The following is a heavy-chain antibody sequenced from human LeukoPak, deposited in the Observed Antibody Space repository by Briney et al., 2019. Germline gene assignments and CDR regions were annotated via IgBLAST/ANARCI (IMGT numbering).Heavy chain of an antibody. J-gene: IGHJ4*02. D-gene: IGHD3-22*01. Sequence: SETLSLTCTVSGGSISSGDYYWSWIRQPPGKGLEWIGYIYYSGSTYYNPSLKSRVTISVDTSKNQFSLKLSSVTAADTAVYYCARVGVRGYYDSTPDDYWGQGTLVTVSS. CDR3: ARVGVRGYYDSTPDDY. CDR1: GGSISSGDYY. V-gene: IGHV4-30-4*01. CDR2: IYYSGST.